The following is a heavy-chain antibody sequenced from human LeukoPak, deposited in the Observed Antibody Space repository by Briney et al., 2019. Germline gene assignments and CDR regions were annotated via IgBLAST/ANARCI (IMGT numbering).Heavy chain of an antibody. V-gene: IGHV3-23*01. CDR3: AKSQDDILTGQNDY. Sequence: GGSLRLSCAASGFTFSSYAMSWVRQAPGKGLEWVSAISGSGGSTSYADSVKGRFTISRDNSKNTLYLQMNSLRAEDKAVYYCAKSQDDILTGQNDYWGQGTLVTVSS. CDR2: ISGSGGST. J-gene: IGHJ4*02. CDR1: GFTFSSYA. D-gene: IGHD3-9*01.